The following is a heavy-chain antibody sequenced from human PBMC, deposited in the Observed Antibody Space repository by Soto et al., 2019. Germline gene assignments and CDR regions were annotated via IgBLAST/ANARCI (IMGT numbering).Heavy chain of an antibody. CDR1: GFTFDDYA. CDR3: AKTWAAAADDAFDI. D-gene: IGHD2-2*01. Sequence: EVQLVESGGGLVQPGRSLRLSCAASGFTFDDYAMHWVRQAPGKGLEWVSGISWNSGSIGYADSVKGRFTISRDNAKNSLYLQMNSLSAEDTALYYCAKTWAAAADDAFDIWGQGTMVTVSS. J-gene: IGHJ3*02. V-gene: IGHV3-9*01. CDR2: ISWNSGSI.